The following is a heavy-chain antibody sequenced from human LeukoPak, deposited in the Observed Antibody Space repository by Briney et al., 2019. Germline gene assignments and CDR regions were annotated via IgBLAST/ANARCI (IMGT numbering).Heavy chain of an antibody. D-gene: IGHD3-10*01. J-gene: IGHJ4*02. V-gene: IGHV3-7*01. Sequence: GGSLRLSCAASGFTFNIHWMTWVRQAPGKGLEWVASIKQDGNEKSYVDSVKGRFTISRDNPKNSLYLQMSSLRAEDTAVYYCVRQLGGSGSYWGQGTLVTVSS. CDR2: IKQDGNEK. CDR1: GFTFNIHW. CDR3: VRQLGGSGSY.